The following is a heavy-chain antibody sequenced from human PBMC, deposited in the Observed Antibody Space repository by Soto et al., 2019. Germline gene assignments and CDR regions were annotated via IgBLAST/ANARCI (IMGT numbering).Heavy chain of an antibody. D-gene: IGHD3-10*01. V-gene: IGHV2-26*01. J-gene: IGHJ6*02. CDR1: GFSLSNARMG. Sequence: QVTLKESGPVLVKPTETLTLTCTVSGFSLSNARMGGSWIRQPPGKALEWLAHIFSNDEKSYSTSLKCRLTISKDTSKSQVVLTMTNMDPVDTSTYYCARNVSGSGDDYYGMDVWGQGTTVTVSS. CDR2: IFSNDEK. CDR3: ARNVSGSGDDYYGMDV.